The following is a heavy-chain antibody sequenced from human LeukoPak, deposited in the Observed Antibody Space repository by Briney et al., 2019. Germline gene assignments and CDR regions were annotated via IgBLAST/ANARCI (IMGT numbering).Heavy chain of an antibody. Sequence: GGSLRLSCAASGFTFSSYGMHWVRQAPGKGLEWVAVISYDGSNKYYADSVKGRFTISRDNSKNTLYLQMNSLRAEDTAVYYCAKGVERRWLQSNRFDYWGQGTLVTVSS. J-gene: IGHJ4*02. CDR1: GFTFSSYG. V-gene: IGHV3-30*18. CDR3: AKGVERRWLQSNRFDY. CDR2: ISYDGSNK. D-gene: IGHD5-24*01.